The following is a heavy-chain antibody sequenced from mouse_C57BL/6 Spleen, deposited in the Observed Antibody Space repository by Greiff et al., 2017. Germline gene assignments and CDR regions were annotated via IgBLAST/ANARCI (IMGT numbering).Heavy chain of an antibody. J-gene: IGHJ2*01. CDR1: GYTFTDYN. D-gene: IGHD1-1*01. CDR3: ARGAYGFFDY. Sequence: VQLQQSGPELVKPGASVKIPCKASGYTFTDYNMDWVKQSHGKSLEWIGDINPNNGGTIYNQKFKGKATLTVDKSSSTAYMELRSLTSEDTAVYYCARGAYGFFDYGGQGTTLTVSS. V-gene: IGHV1-18*01. CDR2: INPNNGGT.